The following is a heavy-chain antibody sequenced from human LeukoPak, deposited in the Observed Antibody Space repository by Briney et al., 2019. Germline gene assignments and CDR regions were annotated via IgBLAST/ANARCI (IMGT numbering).Heavy chain of an antibody. V-gene: IGHV3-7*01. J-gene: IGHJ4*02. CDR1: GFTFSSWW. D-gene: IGHD3-22*01. CDR2: IKQDGSEK. Sequence: GGSLRLSCAVSGFTFSSWWMTWVRQAPGKGLEWVANIKQDGSEKNYVDSVKGRFTISRDNAKNSLDLQMNRLRAEDTAVYYCAKDPTHYRVWDDYDSRRLSHWGQGTLVTVSS. CDR3: AKDPTHYRVWDDYDSRRLSH.